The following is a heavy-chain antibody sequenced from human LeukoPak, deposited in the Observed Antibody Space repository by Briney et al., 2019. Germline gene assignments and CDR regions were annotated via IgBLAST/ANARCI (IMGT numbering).Heavy chain of an antibody. CDR2: INPNSGGT. CDR1: GYTFTGYY. J-gene: IGHJ4*02. V-gene: IGHV1-2*02. CDR3: ARDGDDIVGSSEIDY. D-gene: IGHD2-15*01. Sequence: ASVKVSCKASGYTFTGYYIHWVRQAPGQGLEWMGWINPNSGGTNYAQKFQGRVTMTRDTSISTAYMELSRLRSDDTAVYYCARDGDDIVGSSEIDYWGQGTLVTVSS.